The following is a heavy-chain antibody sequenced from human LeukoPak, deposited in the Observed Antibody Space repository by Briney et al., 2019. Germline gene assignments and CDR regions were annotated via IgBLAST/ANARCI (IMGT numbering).Heavy chain of an antibody. CDR3: ARDLFSYAMNV. CDR1: GFTFSTYW. J-gene: IGHJ6*02. V-gene: IGHV3-7*03. Sequence: PGGSLRLSCAASGFTFSTYWMTWVRQAPGKGLEWVANIKQDGSERYYVDSVKGRFTISRDNSKNTLYLQMNSLRVEDTAIYFCARDLFSYAMNVWGRGTPVTVSS. CDR2: IKQDGSER.